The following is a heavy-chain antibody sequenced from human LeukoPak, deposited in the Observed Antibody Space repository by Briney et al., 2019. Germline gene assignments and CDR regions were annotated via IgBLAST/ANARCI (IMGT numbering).Heavy chain of an antibody. CDR2: IRSKANSYAT. CDR3: AKDIARMGLNAFDI. V-gene: IGHV3-73*01. D-gene: IGHD5-12*01. CDR1: GFTFSGSA. J-gene: IGHJ3*02. Sequence: PGGSLRLSCAASGFTFSGSAMHWVRQASGKGLEWVGRIRSKANSYATAYAASVKGRFTISRDNAKNSLYLQMNSLRAEDTALYYCAKDIARMGLNAFDIWGQGTMVTVSS.